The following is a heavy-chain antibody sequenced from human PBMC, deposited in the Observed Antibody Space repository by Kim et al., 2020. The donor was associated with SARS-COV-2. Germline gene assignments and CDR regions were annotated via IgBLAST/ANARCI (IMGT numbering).Heavy chain of an antibody. D-gene: IGHD6-6*01. CDR2: ISDDGSNK. V-gene: IGHV3-30-3*01. J-gene: IGHJ6*02. CDR1: GFTFSSYA. Sequence: GGSLRLSCAASGFTFSSYAMHWVRQAPGKGLEWVAAISDDGSNKYYADSVKGRFTISRDNSKNTLYLQMNSLRAEDTAVYYCARSIAGSYYYGMDVWGQGTTVTVSS. CDR3: ARSIAGSYYYGMDV.